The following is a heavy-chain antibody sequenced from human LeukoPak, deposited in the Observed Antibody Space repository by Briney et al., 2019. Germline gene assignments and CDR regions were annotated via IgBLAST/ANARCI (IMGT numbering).Heavy chain of an antibody. CDR3: ARLEWELNFDY. J-gene: IGHJ4*02. Sequence: SETLSLTCTVSGGSISTYYWNWIRQCPGKGLEWIGNIYYSGSTNYNPSLKSRVTISVDTSKNQFSLKLSSVTAADTAVYYCARLEWELNFDYWGQGTLVTVSS. CDR2: IYYSGST. CDR1: GGSISTYY. V-gene: IGHV4-59*08. D-gene: IGHD1-26*01.